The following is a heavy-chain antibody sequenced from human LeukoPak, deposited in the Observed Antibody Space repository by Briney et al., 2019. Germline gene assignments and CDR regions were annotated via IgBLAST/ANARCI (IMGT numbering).Heavy chain of an antibody. CDR3: AEGQYYDGPRDFEY. CDR1: GFTFSSYG. D-gene: IGHD4-23*01. CDR2: ISYDGSNK. V-gene: IGHV3-30*18. J-gene: IGHJ4*02. Sequence: PGGSLRLSCAASGFTFSSYGMQWVRQAPGKGLEGVAVISYDGSNKYYADSVKGRFTISRDNSKNTLYLQMNSLRAEDTAVYYSAEGQYYDGPRDFEYWGQGTLVTVSS.